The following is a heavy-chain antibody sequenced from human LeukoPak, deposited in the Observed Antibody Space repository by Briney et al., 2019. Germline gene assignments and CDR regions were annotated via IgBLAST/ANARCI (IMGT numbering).Heavy chain of an antibody. Sequence: PGGSLRLSCAASGFTFSSYAMHWVRQAPGKGLEWVAVISYDGSNKYYADSVKGRFTISRDNSKNTLYLQMNSLRAEDTAVYYCARDTPYCGGDCYYYYYYMDVWGKGTTVTVSS. CDR3: ARDTPYCGGDCYYYYYYMDV. J-gene: IGHJ6*03. CDR2: ISYDGSNK. V-gene: IGHV3-30*04. D-gene: IGHD2-21*02. CDR1: GFTFSSYA.